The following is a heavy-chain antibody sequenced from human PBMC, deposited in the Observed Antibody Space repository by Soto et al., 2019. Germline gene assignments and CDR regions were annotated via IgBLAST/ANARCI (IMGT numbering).Heavy chain of an antibody. Sequence: EVQLVESGEGLVQPGGSLRLSCAASGFTFSSYAMHWVRQAPGKGLEYVSAISSNGGSTYYADSVKGRFTISRDNSKSTLYLQMGSLRAEDMAVYYCARGDQWLDYWGQGTLVTVSA. CDR2: ISSNGGST. D-gene: IGHD6-19*01. CDR3: ARGDQWLDY. CDR1: GFTFSSYA. V-gene: IGHV3-64*02. J-gene: IGHJ4*02.